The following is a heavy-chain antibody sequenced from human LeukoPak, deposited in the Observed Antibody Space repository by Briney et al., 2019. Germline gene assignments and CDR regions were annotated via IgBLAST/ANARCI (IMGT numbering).Heavy chain of an antibody. CDR3: ARGRRYYDSGVSPSAFEI. V-gene: IGHV4-34*01. CDR1: GGSLNGYY. J-gene: IGHJ4*02. Sequence: PSETLSLTCGVDGGSLNGYYWSWIRQPPGKGLEWIGEIYHSGSTNYRTSLKSRVTMSVDTSKNQFSLNLSSVTAADTAIYYCARGRRYYDSGVSPSAFEIWGQGTLVTVPS. CDR2: IYHSGST. D-gene: IGHD3-10*01.